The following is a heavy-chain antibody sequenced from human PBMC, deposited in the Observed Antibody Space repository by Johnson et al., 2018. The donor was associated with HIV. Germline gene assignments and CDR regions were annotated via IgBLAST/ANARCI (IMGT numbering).Heavy chain of an antibody. CDR2: VSYDGNNK. J-gene: IGHJ3*02. Sequence: QVQLVESGGGVVQPGRSLRLSCAASGFIFSDYGMHWVRQAPGKGLEWVAVVSYDGNNKYYGDSVKDRFTISRDNSKNTLYLQMNSLRAADTAVYYCARVLRGRWTYYDILTGSTHADHDAFDIWGQGTMVTVSS. CDR3: ARVLRGRWTYYDILTGSTHADHDAFDI. CDR1: GFIFSDYG. V-gene: IGHV3-30*03. D-gene: IGHD3-9*01.